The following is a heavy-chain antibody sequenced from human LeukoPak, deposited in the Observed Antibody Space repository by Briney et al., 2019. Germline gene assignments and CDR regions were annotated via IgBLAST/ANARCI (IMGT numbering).Heavy chain of an antibody. CDR3: AKGQGALRYYDTLTALDS. D-gene: IGHD3-9*01. CDR2: LSGSEGST. V-gene: IGHV3-23*01. Sequence: GGSLRLSCVASGFTFSSYAMSWVRQAPGERLEWVSTLSGSEGSTHYADSVKGRFTISRDNAKNTLYLHMNSLRGDDTAVYYCAKGQGALRYYDTLTALDSWGQGTLVTVSS. CDR1: GFTFSSYA. J-gene: IGHJ4*02.